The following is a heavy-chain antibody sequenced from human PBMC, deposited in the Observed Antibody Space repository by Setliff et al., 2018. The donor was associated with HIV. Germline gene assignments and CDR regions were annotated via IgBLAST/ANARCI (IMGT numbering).Heavy chain of an antibody. J-gene: IGHJ4*02. CDR3: ARDGYYYDGSAYSTFDY. CDR1: GYSFTNYG. V-gene: IGHV1-18*01. Sequence: ASVKVSCKASGYSFTNYGISWVRQAPGQGLEWMGWISSYNDNTNYAQQLQGRVTMTTDTSTSTAYMELRSLRSDDTAVYYCARDGYYYDGSAYSTFDYWGQGTLVTVSS. D-gene: IGHD3-22*01. CDR2: ISSYNDNT.